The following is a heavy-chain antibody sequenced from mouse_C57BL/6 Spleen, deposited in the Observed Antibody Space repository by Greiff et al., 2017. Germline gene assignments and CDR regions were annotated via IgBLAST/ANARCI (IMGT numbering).Heavy chain of an antibody. CDR2: ISDGGSYT. CDR3: ARVYDYYAMDY. Sequence: EVHLVESGGGLVKPGGSLKLSCAASGFTFSSYAMSWVSQTPEKRLEWVATISDGGSYTYYPDNVKGRFTISSDNAKNHLYLQMSHLKSEDTAMYYCARVYDYYAMDYWGQGTSVTVAS. D-gene: IGHD2-3*01. V-gene: IGHV5-4*01. J-gene: IGHJ4*01. CDR1: GFTFSSYA.